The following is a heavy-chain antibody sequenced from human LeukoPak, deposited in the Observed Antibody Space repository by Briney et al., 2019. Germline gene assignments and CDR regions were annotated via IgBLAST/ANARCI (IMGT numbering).Heavy chain of an antibody. CDR3: ARWGSGKSLSYYFDY. D-gene: IGHD1-26*01. J-gene: IGHJ4*02. V-gene: IGHV4-59*08. CDR2: IYYSGST. CDR1: GGSISSYY. Sequence: SETLSLTCTVSGGSISSYYWSWIRQPPGKGLEWIGYIYYSGSTNYNPSLKSRVTISVDTSKNQFSLKLSSVTAADTAVYYCARWGSGKSLSYYFDYWGQGTLVTVSS.